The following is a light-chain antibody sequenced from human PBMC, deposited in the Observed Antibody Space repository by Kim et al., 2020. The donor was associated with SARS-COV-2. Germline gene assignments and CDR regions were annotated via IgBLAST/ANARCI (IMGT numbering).Light chain of an antibody. J-gene: IGLJ2*01. CDR2: DDS. V-gene: IGLV3-21*03. CDR3: QVWDSSSDHPFVV. Sequence: GKTARFTSGGNNIGSKSVPWYQQRPGQAPVLVVYDDSVRPSGIPERFSGSNSGNTATLTISRVEAGDEADYYCQVWDSSSDHPFVVFGGGTQLTVL. CDR1: NIGSKS.